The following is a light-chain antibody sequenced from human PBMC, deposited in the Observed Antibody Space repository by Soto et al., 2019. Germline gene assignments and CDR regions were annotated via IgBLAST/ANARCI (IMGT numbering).Light chain of an antibody. V-gene: IGKV3-20*01. CDR1: QSVSSSQ. Sequence: EIVLTQSPGTLSLSPGERATLSCRASQSVSSSQLAWYQQKPGQAPRLLMYGASSRATGIPDRLSGSGSGTVFTLTISILEPEDFAVYCCQQYGSSPITFGQGTRLEIK. J-gene: IGKJ5*01. CDR2: GAS. CDR3: QQYGSSPIT.